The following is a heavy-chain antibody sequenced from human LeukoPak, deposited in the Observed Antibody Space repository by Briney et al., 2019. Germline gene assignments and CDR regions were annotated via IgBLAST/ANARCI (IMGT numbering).Heavy chain of an antibody. Sequence: SETLSLTCTVSGGSISSYYWSWIRQPPGKGLEWIAYISDIGSINYNPSLKSRVTISLDTSKNQFSLKLSSMTAADTAVYYCAGHHPRNTVDFWGQGTLVTVSS. J-gene: IGHJ4*02. CDR3: AGHHPRNTVDF. D-gene: IGHD2/OR15-2a*01. V-gene: IGHV4-59*08. CDR1: GGSISSYY. CDR2: ISDIGSI.